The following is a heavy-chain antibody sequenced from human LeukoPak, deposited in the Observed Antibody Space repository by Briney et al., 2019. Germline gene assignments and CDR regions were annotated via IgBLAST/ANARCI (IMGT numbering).Heavy chain of an antibody. V-gene: IGHV3-23*01. J-gene: IGHJ4*02. CDR1: GFTFSSYA. D-gene: IGHD2-21*01. CDR2: ISGNGVNT. CDR3: ATEKGDSPDY. Sequence: GGSLRLSCAASGFTFSSYAMSWVRQAPGKGLEWVSGISGNGVNTYHADSVKGRFTISRDNSKNTLYVQMYSLRAEDTAVYYCATEKGDSPDYWGQGTLVTVSS.